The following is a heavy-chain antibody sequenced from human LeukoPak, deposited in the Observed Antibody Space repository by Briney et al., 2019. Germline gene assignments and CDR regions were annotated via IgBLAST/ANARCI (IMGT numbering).Heavy chain of an antibody. CDR2: IYTSGST. CDR1: GGSISSYY. Sequence: SETLSLTCTVSGGSISSYYWSWTRQPAGKGLEGIGRIYTSGSTNYNPSLKSRVTISVDTSKNQFSLKLSSVTAADTAVYYCARGRKYTSGYRVTELGSGYSDYWGQGTLVTVSS. D-gene: IGHD5-18*01. V-gene: IGHV4-4*07. J-gene: IGHJ4*02. CDR3: ARGRKYTSGYRVTELGSGYSDY.